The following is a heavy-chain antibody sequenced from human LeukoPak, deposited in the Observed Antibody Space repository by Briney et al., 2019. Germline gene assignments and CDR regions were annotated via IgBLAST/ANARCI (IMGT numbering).Heavy chain of an antibody. CDR2: INSDGRRT. CDR3: ARDREYVFDI. D-gene: IGHD3-10*01. V-gene: IGHV3-74*01. J-gene: IGHJ3*02. CDR1: GFTFCRSW. Sequence: GGSLRVSCAASGFTFCRSWMHWVRQVPGKGLVWVSRINSDGRRTSYADSVKGRFTISRDNAKNTLYLQMNSLRAEDTAVYYCARDREYVFDIWGLGTMVTVSS.